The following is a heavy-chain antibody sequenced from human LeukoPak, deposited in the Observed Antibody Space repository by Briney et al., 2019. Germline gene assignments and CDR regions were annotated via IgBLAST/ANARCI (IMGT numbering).Heavy chain of an antibody. V-gene: IGHV4-34*01. CDR2: INHSGST. D-gene: IGHD2-15*01. CDR3: ARETPPYCSGGSCYFDY. J-gene: IGHJ4*02. CDR1: GGSFSGYY. Sequence: SETLSLTCAVYGGSFSGYYWSWIRQPPGKGLEWIGEINHSGSTNYNPSLKSRVTISVDTSKNQFSLKLSSVTAADTAVYYCARETPPYCSGGSCYFDYWGQGTLVTVSS.